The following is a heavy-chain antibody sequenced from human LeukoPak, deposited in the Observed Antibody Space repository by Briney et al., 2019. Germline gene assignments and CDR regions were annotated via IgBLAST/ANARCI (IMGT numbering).Heavy chain of an antibody. J-gene: IGHJ4*02. CDR3: AKVSTMTSVVSRGYLDA. CDR1: GFTFSSYC. CDR2: ISGSGGST. D-gene: IGHD3-22*01. Sequence: GGSLRLSCAASGFTFSSYCVSWVRQAPGKGLEWVSSISGSGGSTYYADSVKGRLTISRDNSKNTLYLQMTSLTAEDTAVYFCAKVSTMTSVVSRGYLDAWGQATLVTVSS. V-gene: IGHV3-23*01.